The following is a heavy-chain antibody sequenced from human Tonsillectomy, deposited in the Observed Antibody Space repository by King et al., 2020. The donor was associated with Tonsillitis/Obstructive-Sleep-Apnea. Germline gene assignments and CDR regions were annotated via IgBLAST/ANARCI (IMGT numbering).Heavy chain of an antibody. D-gene: IGHD3-3*01. CDR1: GFTFSNAW. CDR3: TTELRFLEHMDV. Sequence: VQLVESGGGLVKPGGSLRLSCAASGFTFSNAWMSWVRQAPGKGLEWVGRNKSKTDGGTTDYAAPVKGRFTISRDDSTNTLYLQVNSLKTEDTAVYYCTTELRFLEHMDVWGKGTTVTVSS. CDR2: NKSKTDGGTT. J-gene: IGHJ6*03. V-gene: IGHV3-15*01.